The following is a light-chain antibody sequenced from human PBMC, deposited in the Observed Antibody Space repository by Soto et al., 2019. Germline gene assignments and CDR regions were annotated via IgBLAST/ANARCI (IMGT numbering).Light chain of an antibody. CDR1: SSDVGGYNY. CDR3: SSYTSSNTLYV. CDR2: DVN. Sequence: QSALTQPASVSGSPGQSITISCTGTSSDVGGYNYVSWYQQHPGKAPKLMIYDVNYRPSGVSDRFSGSKSGNTASLTISGLQAEDEADYFCSSYTSSNTLYVLGAGTKLTVL. J-gene: IGLJ1*01. V-gene: IGLV2-14*01.